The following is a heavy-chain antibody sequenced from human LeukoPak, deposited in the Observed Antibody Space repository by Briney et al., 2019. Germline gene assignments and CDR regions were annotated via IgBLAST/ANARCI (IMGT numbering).Heavy chain of an antibody. CDR1: GYTFTGYY. V-gene: IGHV1-2*02. D-gene: IGHD6-19*01. J-gene: IGHJ6*03. Sequence: ASVKVSCKASGYTFTGYYIHWVRRASGQGLEYMGWINPNSGGTNYAQKFQGRVTMTRDTSISTAYMELSRLRSDDTAVYYCARDLYQWLPSTRPRDYYYYMDVWGEGTTVTVSS. CDR2: INPNSGGT. CDR3: ARDLYQWLPSTRPRDYYYYMDV.